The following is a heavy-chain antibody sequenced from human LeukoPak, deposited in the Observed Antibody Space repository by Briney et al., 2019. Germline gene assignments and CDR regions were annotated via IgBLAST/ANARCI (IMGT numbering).Heavy chain of an antibody. D-gene: IGHD4-11*01. CDR3: ARSKRGNPGSLDY. CDR2: INAGNGNT. V-gene: IGHV1-3*01. J-gene: IGHJ4*02. CDR1: GYTFTSYA. Sequence: ASVKVSCKASGYTFTSYAMHWVRQAPGQRREWMGWINAGNGNTKYSQKFQGRVTITRDTSASTAYMELSSLRSEDTAVYYCARSKRGNPGSLDYWGQGTLVTVSS.